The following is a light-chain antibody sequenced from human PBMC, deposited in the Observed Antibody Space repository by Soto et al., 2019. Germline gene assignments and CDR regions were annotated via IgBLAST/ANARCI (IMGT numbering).Light chain of an antibody. CDR1: QSLNSL. Sequence: DIQMTQSPSTLSASVGDRVTITCRASQSLNSLLAWYQQKPGRAPKLLIYDVSTLESGVPSRFSGSGSGTEFTLTISSLQTDDFATYYCQQYNSYSSWTFGQGTKVDI. CDR3: QQYNSYSSWT. J-gene: IGKJ1*01. CDR2: DVS. V-gene: IGKV1-5*01.